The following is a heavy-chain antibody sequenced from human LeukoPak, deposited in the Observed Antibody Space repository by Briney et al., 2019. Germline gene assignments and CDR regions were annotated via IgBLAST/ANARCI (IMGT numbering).Heavy chain of an antibody. D-gene: IGHD3-16*02. V-gene: IGHV3-23*01. CDR1: GFTFSSYA. J-gene: IGHJ4*02. CDR2: ISGSGGSS. Sequence: AAGYLRLSCAASGFTFSSYAMSWVRQAPGKGLEWVSAISGSGGSSYYADSVKGRFTISRDNSKNTLYLQMNSLRAEDTAVYYCAKNGGIYDYVWGSYRYYFDYWGQGTLVTVSS. CDR3: AKNGGIYDYVWGSYRYYFDY.